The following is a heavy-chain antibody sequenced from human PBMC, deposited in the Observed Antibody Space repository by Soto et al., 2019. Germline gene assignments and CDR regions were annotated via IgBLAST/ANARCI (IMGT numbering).Heavy chain of an antibody. D-gene: IGHD6-13*01. J-gene: IGHJ6*03. CDR1: GYTFTSYD. CDR2: MNPNSGNT. V-gene: IGHV1-8*01. Sequence: ASVKVSCKASGYTFTSYDINWVRQATGQGLEWMGWMNPNSGNTGYAQKFQGRVTMTRNTSISTAYMELSSLRSEDTAVYYCARGRSSSWYEVPYYYYMDVWGKGTTVTVSS. CDR3: ARGRSSSWYEVPYYYYMDV.